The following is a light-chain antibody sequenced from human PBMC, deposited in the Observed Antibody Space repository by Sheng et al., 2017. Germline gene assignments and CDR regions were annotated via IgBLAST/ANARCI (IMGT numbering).Light chain of an antibody. J-gene: IGKJ2*03. CDR3: QQYDNYPHS. CDR1: QSIGSW. V-gene: IGKV1-5*03. Sequence: DIQMTQSPSSLSASVGDRVTITCRASQSIGSWLAWYQHKPGKAPKLLIYKSSSLESGVPSRFSGSGSGTEFTLTISSLQPDDFATYYCQQYDNYPHSFGQGTKLEIK. CDR2: KSS.